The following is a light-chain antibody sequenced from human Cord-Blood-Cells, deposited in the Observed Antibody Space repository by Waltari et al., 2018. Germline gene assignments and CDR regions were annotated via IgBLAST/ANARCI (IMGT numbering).Light chain of an antibody. CDR3: QQHYSTPPRT. CDR2: AAS. V-gene: IGKV1-39*01. CDR1: QSISSY. Sequence: DIQMTQSPSSLSASVGDRVTITCRASQSISSYLNWYQQKPAKAPKLLIYAASSMQSAGPSRCSGSRSWTEFTLTIISRQPEDDATVYCQQHYSTPPRTFGRGTKVEIK. J-gene: IGKJ4*02.